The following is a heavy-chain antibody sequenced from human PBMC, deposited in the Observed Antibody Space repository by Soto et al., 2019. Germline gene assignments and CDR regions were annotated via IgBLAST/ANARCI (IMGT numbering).Heavy chain of an antibody. D-gene: IGHD3-10*01. CDR3: ARDLNGMVRGVIKYYGMDV. V-gene: IGHV4-59*01. CDR1: GGSISSYY. J-gene: IGHJ6*02. CDR2: IYYSGST. Sequence: RSLTCTVSGGSISSYYWSWIRQPPGKGLEWIGYIYYSGSTNYNPSLKSRVTISVDTSKNQFSLKLSSVTAADTAVYYCARDLNGMVRGVIKYYGMDVWGQGTTVTVSS.